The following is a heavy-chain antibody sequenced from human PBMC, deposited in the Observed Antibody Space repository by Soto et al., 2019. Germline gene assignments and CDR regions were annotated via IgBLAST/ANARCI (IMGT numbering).Heavy chain of an antibody. V-gene: IGHV4-59*08. D-gene: IGHD2-15*01. Sequence: QVQLQESGPGLVKPSESLSLTCSVSGGSISNYYWSWIRQSPGKGLEWIGYIYYSGSTNYSPSLKSRVTISINTSEKQFSLRLSSVTAADTAVYYCARQGYCSCDDCHSSFNYYYYMDVWGEGTTVTVSS. CDR1: GGSISNYY. CDR2: IYYSGST. J-gene: IGHJ6*03. CDR3: ARQGYCSCDDCHSSFNYYYYMDV.